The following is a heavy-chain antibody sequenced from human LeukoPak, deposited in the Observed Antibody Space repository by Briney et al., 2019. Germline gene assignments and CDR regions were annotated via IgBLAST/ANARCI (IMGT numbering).Heavy chain of an antibody. D-gene: IGHD2-2*01. CDR3: ANPIVVVPAAMGSVDV. V-gene: IGHV3-23*01. CDR1: GFTFSSYA. Sequence: GGSLRLSCAASGFTFSSYAMSWVRQPPGKGLEWVSAISGCGGSTYYTASVKGRFTISRDNSKTTLYLKMNSLRAEDTAVYYCANPIVVVPAAMGSVDVWGKGTTVTVSS. CDR2: ISGCGGST. J-gene: IGHJ6*04.